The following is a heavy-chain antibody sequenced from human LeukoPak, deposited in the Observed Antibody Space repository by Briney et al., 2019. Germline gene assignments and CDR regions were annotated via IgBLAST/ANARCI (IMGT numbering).Heavy chain of an antibody. CDR2: ISSSSSYI. D-gene: IGHD3-16*01. CDR3: ARDGVAGGGGDY. J-gene: IGHJ4*02. Sequence: GGSLRLSCAASGFTFSSYSMNWVRQAPGKGLEWVSSISSSSSYIYYADSVKGRFPISRDNAKNSLYLQMNSLRAEDTAVYYCARDGVAGGGGDYWGQGTLVTVSS. V-gene: IGHV3-21*01. CDR1: GFTFSSYS.